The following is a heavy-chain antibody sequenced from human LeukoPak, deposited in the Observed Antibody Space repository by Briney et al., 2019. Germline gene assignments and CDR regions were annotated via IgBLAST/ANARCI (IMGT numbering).Heavy chain of an antibody. J-gene: IGHJ3*02. CDR1: GGSISSGDYY. CDR3: ARDVRGSGYSAFDI. D-gene: IGHD3-22*01. V-gene: IGHV4-30-4*01. CDR2: IYYSGST. Sequence: SETLSLTCTVSGGSISSGDYYWSWIRQPPGKGLEWIGYIYYSGSTYYNPSLKSRVTISVDTSKNQFSLKLSSVTAADTAVYYCARDVRGSGYSAFDIWGQGIMATVSS.